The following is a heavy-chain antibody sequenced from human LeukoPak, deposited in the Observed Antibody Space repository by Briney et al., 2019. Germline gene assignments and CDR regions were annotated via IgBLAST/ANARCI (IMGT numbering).Heavy chain of an antibody. CDR1: GFTFSSYG. Sequence: PGRSLRLSCAASGFTFSSYGMHWVRQAPGKGLEWVAVIWYDGSDKYYADSVKGRFTISRDNSKNTLYLQMNSLRAEDTAAYYCARDGYSYGHDAFDIWGQGTMVTVSS. D-gene: IGHD5-18*01. J-gene: IGHJ3*02. V-gene: IGHV3-33*01. CDR3: ARDGYSYGHDAFDI. CDR2: IWYDGSDK.